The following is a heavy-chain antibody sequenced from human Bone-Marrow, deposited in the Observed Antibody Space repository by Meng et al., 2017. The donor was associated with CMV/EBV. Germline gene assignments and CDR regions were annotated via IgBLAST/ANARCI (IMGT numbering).Heavy chain of an antibody. J-gene: IGHJ5*02. CDR1: GYTFTSYY. D-gene: IGHD2-2*02. CDR3: ARGLVVVPAAIPLWFDP. CDR2: INPSGGST. Sequence: ASGKGSCKASGYTFTSYYMHWVRQAPGQGLEWMGIINPSGGSTSYAQKLQGRVTMTRDTSTSTVYMELSSLRSEHTAVYYCARGLVVVPAAIPLWFDPWGQGTLVTVSS. V-gene: IGHV1-46*01.